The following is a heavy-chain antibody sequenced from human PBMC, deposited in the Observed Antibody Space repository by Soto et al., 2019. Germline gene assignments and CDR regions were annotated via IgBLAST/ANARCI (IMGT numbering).Heavy chain of an antibody. CDR2: ISSRSSYI. V-gene: IGHV3-21*01. CDR1: GFTFSSYS. CDR3: ARDVVVVPAAIHWFDP. D-gene: IGHD2-2*01. J-gene: IGHJ5*02. Sequence: PGGSLRLSCAASGFTFSSYSMNWVRQAPGKGLEWVSSISSRSSYIYYADSVKGRFTISRDNAKNSLYLQMNSLRAEDTAVYYCARDVVVVPAAIHWFDPWGQGTLVTVSS.